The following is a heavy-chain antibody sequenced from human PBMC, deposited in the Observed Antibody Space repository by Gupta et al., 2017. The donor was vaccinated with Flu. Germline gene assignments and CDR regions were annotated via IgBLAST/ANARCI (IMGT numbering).Heavy chain of an antibody. CDR2: IYYTGIT. V-gene: IGHV4-39*01. Sequence: IRQPPGKGLEWIGNIYYTGITYYNPSLKSRVTISVDTSKNQFSLKLSSVTAADTAVYYCARIDSSGWYFLDYWGQGTLVTVSS. D-gene: IGHD6-19*01. CDR3: ARIDSSGWYFLDY. J-gene: IGHJ4*02.